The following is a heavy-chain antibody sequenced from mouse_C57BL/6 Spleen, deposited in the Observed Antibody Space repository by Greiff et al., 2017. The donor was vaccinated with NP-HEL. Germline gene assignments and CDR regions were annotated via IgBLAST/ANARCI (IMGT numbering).Heavy chain of an antibody. CDR2: IDPSDSYT. J-gene: IGHJ3*01. V-gene: IGHV1-50*01. CDR1: GYTFTSYW. Sequence: QVQLKQPGAELVKPGASVKLSCKASGYTFTSYWMQWVKQRPGQGLEWIGEIDPSDSYTKYNQKFKGKATLTVDTSSSTAYMQLSSLTSEDSAVYYSARPSYGYDGAWFAYWGQGTLVTVSA. D-gene: IGHD2-2*01. CDR3: ARPSYGYDGAWFAY.